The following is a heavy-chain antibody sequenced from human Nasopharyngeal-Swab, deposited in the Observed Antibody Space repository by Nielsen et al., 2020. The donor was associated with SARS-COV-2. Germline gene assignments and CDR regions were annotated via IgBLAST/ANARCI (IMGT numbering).Heavy chain of an antibody. CDR1: GFTFSSYA. CDR2: ISGSGGST. D-gene: IGHD3-3*01. CDR3: AKGSSYYDFWSGYYWDNWFDP. Sequence: GESLRLSCAASGFTFSSYAMSWVRQAPGKGLEWVSGISGSGGSTYYADSVKGRFTISRDNSKNTLYLQMNSLRAEDTAVYYCAKGSSYYDFWSGYYWDNWFDPWGQGTLVTVSS. V-gene: IGHV3-23*01. J-gene: IGHJ5*02.